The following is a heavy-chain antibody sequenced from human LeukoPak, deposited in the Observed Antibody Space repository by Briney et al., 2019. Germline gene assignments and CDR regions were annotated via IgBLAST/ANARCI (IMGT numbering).Heavy chain of an antibody. CDR2: IGTACDT. Sequence: GSLRLSCAASGFTFSSYDMHWVRPATGKGLEGVSAIGTACDTYYPGSVKGRFTISRENAKNSLYLQMNSLRAGDTAVYYCARAAAPDAFDIWGQGTMVTVSS. V-gene: IGHV3-13*01. D-gene: IGHD2-2*01. J-gene: IGHJ3*02. CDR1: GFTFSSYD. CDR3: ARAAAPDAFDI.